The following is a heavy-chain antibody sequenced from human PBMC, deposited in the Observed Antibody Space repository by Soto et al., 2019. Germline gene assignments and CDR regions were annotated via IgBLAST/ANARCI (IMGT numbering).Heavy chain of an antibody. V-gene: IGHV4-61*08. CDR3: ARGTKGYYDILTGYYYYFDY. Sequence: SETLSLTCAVSGGSISSGGYSWSWIRQPPGKGLEWIGYIYYSGSTNYNPSLKSRVTISVDTSKNQFSLKLSSVTAADTAVYYCARGTKGYYDILTGYYYYFDYWGQGTLVTVSS. CDR1: GGSISSGGYS. D-gene: IGHD3-9*01. CDR2: IYYSGST. J-gene: IGHJ4*02.